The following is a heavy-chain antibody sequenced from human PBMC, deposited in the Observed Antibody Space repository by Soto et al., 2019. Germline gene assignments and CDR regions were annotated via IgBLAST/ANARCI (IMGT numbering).Heavy chain of an antibody. CDR1: GFTFSYYE. CDR3: TRAISGSYHRYFQD. J-gene: IGHJ1*01. V-gene: IGHV3-48*03. CDR2: ISNNGDTI. D-gene: IGHD1-26*01. Sequence: DVQLVESGGGLVQPGGSRRLSCAASGFTFSYYEMNWVRQAPGKGLEWLSYISNNGDTIYYTQSVKGRFTISRDNAENSLYLQMNSLKAEDTAVYYCTRAISGSYHRYFQDWGQGTPVIVSS.